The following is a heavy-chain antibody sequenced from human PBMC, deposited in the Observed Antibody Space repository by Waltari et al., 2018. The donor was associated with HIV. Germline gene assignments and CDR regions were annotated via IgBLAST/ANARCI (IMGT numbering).Heavy chain of an antibody. V-gene: IGHV3-7*01. CDR3: ARDLSIAAAGADY. CDR2: IKQEGSEK. Sequence: EVQLVESGGGLVQPGGSLRLSCAASGFTFSDYWMSWVRQAPGKGREWVTKIKQEGSEKYYVDSVKGRFTISRDNAKNALYLQMNGLRAEDTAVYYCARDLSIAAAGADYWGQGTLVTVSS. D-gene: IGHD6-13*01. CDR1: GFTFSDYW. J-gene: IGHJ4*02.